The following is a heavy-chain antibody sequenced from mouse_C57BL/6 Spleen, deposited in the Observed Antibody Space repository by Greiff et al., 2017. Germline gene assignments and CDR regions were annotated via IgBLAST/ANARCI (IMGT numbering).Heavy chain of an antibody. D-gene: IGHD1-1*01. Sequence: VQRVESGPELVKPGASVKISCKASGYAFSSSWMNWVKQRPGKGLEWIGRIYPGDGDTNYNGKFKGKATLTADKSSSTAYMQLSSLTSEDSAVYFCARGVYGSLDYWGQGTTLTVSS. CDR2: IYPGDGDT. CDR3: ARGVYGSLDY. V-gene: IGHV1-82*01. J-gene: IGHJ2*01. CDR1: GYAFSSSW.